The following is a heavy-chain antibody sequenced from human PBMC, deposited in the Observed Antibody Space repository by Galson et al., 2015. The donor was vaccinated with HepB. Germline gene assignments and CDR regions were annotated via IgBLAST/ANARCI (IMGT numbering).Heavy chain of an antibody. D-gene: IGHD3-10*01. Sequence: SVKASCKASGYTFTTYYLHWVRQAPGQGLEWMGIINPSVGNTDYAQKFQGRVTMTTDTSATTVYMELSSLTSEDTAVYYCARGYGSGTYSVYYLDYWGQGTLVTVSS. CDR2: INPSVGNT. CDR3: ARGYGSGTYSVYYLDY. V-gene: IGHV1-46*03. J-gene: IGHJ4*02. CDR1: GYTFTTYY.